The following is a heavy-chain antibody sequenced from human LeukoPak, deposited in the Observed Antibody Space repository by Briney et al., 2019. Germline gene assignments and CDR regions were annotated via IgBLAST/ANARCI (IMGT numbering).Heavy chain of an antibody. J-gene: IGHJ4*02. D-gene: IGHD3-22*01. CDR2: INPNSGGT. V-gene: IGHV1-2*02. CDR3: AREDSSGYDY. Sequence: ASVTVSCTSSGYTFTCYYMHWVRQAPGQGLEWMGWINPNSGGTNYAQNFQGRVTMTRDTSISTAYMEVSRLRSDDTAVYYCAREDSSGYDYWGQGTLVTVST. CDR1: GYTFTCYY.